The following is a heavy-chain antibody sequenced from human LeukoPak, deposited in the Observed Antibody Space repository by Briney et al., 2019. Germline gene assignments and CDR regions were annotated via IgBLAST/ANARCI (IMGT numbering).Heavy chain of an antibody. CDR3: ARDLGLITMVRGTSDY. D-gene: IGHD3-10*01. J-gene: IGHJ4*02. Sequence: GASVKVSCKASGYTFTSYGISWARQAPGQGLEWMGWINPYTGNTNYAQKLQGRVTVTTDTSTSTAYMELSSLRSEDTAVYYCARDLGLITMVRGTSDYWGQGTLVTVSS. CDR2: INPYTGNT. V-gene: IGHV1-18*01. CDR1: GYTFTSYG.